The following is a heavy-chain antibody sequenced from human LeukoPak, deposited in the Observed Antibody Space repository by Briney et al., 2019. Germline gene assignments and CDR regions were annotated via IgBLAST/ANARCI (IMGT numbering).Heavy chain of an antibody. CDR1: GFTFSDYY. CDR2: ISSSSSYT. J-gene: IGHJ4*02. V-gene: IGHV3-11*05. CDR3: AKDGQVGGPFDY. Sequence: GGSLRLSCAASGFTFSDYYMSWIRQAPGKGLEWVSYISSSSSYTNYADSVKGRFTISRDNSKNTLFLQMSSLRAEDTAVYYCAKDGQVGGPFDYWGQGTLVTVSS. D-gene: IGHD1-26*01.